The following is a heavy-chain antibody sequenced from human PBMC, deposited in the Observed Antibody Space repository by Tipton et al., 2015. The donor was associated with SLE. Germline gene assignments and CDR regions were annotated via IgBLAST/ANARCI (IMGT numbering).Heavy chain of an antibody. J-gene: IGHJ3*02. CDR2: IFYSGST. Sequence: PGLVKPSETLSLTCAVSGGAIRSSNYWGWIRQSPTKGLEWIASIFYSGSTYYNLSLKSRVTISVDTSKNQFSLHLRSVTAADTAVYYCAREREYSSSSDAFDIWGQGTLVTVSS. CDR3: AREREYSSSSDAFDI. CDR1: GGAIRSSNY. V-gene: IGHV4-39*07. D-gene: IGHD6-6*01.